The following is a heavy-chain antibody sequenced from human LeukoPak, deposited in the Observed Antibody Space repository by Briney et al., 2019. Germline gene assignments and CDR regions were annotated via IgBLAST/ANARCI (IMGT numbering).Heavy chain of an antibody. CDR1: RLTFSSYE. CDR2: ISCSGSTI. D-gene: IGHD1-14*01. Sequence: PGGSLSLSRAVSRLTFSSYEMNSVRQAPGKGLEWVSYISCSGSTIYYADPVKGLFTIYRDNAKNSLYLQMNTLRAEDTAVYYCARVTFNCFDYWGEGTLVTVSS. J-gene: IGHJ4*02. V-gene: IGHV3-48*03. CDR3: ARVTFNCFDY.